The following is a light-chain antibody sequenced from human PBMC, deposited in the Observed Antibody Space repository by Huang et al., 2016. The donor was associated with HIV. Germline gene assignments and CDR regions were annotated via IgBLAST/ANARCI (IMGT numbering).Light chain of an antibody. CDR1: QSISTY. CDR3: QQSYSFPRT. J-gene: IGKJ1*01. Sequence: DIQMTQSPSSLSASVGDRVTITCRASQSISTYLNWYQQKPGKAPNLLIFAAFSLQSWVPSRFSGSGSGTDFTLTISSLQPEDFATYYCQQSYSFPRTFGQGTKVEI. V-gene: IGKV1-39*01. CDR2: AAF.